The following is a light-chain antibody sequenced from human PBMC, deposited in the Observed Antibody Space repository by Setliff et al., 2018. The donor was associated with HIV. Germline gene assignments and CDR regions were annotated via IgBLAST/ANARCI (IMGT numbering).Light chain of an antibody. CDR1: SSDVGGYNY. CDR3: CSYAGSYTFYV. CDR2: DVS. Sequence: QSALAQPRSVSGSPGQSVTISCTGTSSDVGGYNYVSWYQQHPGKAHKLMIYDVSERPSGVPDRFSGSKSANTASLTISGLQAEDEADYYCCSYAGSYTFYVFGTGTKVTVL. V-gene: IGLV2-11*01. J-gene: IGLJ1*01.